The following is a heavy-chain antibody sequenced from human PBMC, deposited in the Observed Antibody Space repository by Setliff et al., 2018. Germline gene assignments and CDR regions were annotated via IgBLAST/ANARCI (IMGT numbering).Heavy chain of an antibody. D-gene: IGHD6-25*01. CDR2: INTNTGNP. CDR1: GYSFSTYA. V-gene: IGHV7-4-1*02. Sequence: ASVKVSCKASGYSFSTYAMSWIRQAPGQGLEWMGWINTNTGNPSYAQGFTGRFVFSLDTSVSTAYLQISSLKPEDTAMYYCARASRFAAIVWKGDYYMDVWGKGTTVTVS. J-gene: IGHJ6*03. CDR3: ARASRFAAIVWKGDYYMDV.